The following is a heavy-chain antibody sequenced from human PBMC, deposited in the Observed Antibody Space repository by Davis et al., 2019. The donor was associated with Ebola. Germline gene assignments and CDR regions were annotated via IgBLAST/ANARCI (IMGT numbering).Heavy chain of an antibody. Sequence: ASVKVSCKASGYTFTSYGISWVRQAPGQGLEWMGWISAYNGNTNYAQKFQGRVTMARDTSINRAYMELSRLRSDDTAVYYCATVGTSVTAFDHWGQGTLVTVSS. V-gene: IGHV1-18*01. CDR1: GYTFTSYG. CDR2: ISAYNGNT. CDR3: ATVGTSVTAFDH. J-gene: IGHJ4*02. D-gene: IGHD4-17*01.